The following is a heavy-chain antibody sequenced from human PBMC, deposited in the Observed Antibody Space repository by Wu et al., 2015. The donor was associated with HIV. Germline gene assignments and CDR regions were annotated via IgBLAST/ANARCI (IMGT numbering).Heavy chain of an antibody. J-gene: IGHJ5*02. CDR2: INPNSGGT. V-gene: IGHV1-2*02. CDR3: ARDDSVAGPLDL. D-gene: IGHD6-19*01. CDR1: GYTFTGYY. Sequence: QVQLVQSGAEVKKPGASVKVSCKASGYTFTGYYMHWVRQAPGQGLEWMGWINPNSGGTNYEQKFQGRVTMTRDTSISTAYMDLSRLRSDDTAVYYCARDDSVAGPLDLWGQGTLITVSS.